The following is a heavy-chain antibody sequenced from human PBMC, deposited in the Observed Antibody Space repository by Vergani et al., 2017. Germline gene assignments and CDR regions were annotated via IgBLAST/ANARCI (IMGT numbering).Heavy chain of an antibody. J-gene: IGHJ3*02. CDR3: ARWAVSSTEHAFDI. V-gene: IGHV4-30-4*01. D-gene: IGHD2-2*01. Sequence: QVQLQESGPGLVKPSQTLSLTCTVSGGSISSGDYYWSWIRQPPGKGLEWMGWINPNSGGTNYAQKFQGRVTMTRDTSISTAYMELSRLRSDDTAVYYCARWAVSSTEHAFDIWGQGTMVTVSS. CDR1: GGSISSGDYY. CDR2: INPNSGGT.